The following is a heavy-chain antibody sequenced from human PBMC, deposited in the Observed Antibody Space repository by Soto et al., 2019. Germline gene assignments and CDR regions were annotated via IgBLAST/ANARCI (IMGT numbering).Heavy chain of an antibody. J-gene: IGHJ3*02. CDR1: GFTFSSYD. V-gene: IGHV3-13*01. Sequence: GGSLRLSCAASGFTFSSYDMHWVRQATGKGLEWVSAIGTAGDTYYPGSVKGRFTISRENAKNSLYLQMSSLRAGDTAVYYCARAGYCSGGSCYSDPAFDIWGQGTMVTVSS. D-gene: IGHD2-15*01. CDR3: ARAGYCSGGSCYSDPAFDI. CDR2: IGTAGDT.